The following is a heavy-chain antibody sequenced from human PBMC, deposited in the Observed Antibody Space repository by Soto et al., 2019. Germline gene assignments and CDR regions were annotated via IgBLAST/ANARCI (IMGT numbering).Heavy chain of an antibody. D-gene: IGHD3-10*01. V-gene: IGHV4-4*07. J-gene: IGHJ6*02. Sequence: SETLSLTXTVSGGSISSYYWSWIRQPAGKGLEWIGRIYTSGSTNYNPSLKSRVTISVDTSKNQFSLKLSSVTAADTAVYYCARDRYYGSGSHTGYYYGMDVWGQGTTVTVSS. CDR1: GGSISSYY. CDR2: IYTSGST. CDR3: ARDRYYGSGSHTGYYYGMDV.